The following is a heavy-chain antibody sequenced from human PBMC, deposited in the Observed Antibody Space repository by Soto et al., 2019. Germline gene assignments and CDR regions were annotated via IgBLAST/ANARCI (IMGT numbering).Heavy chain of an antibody. CDR3: TSYYYGSGSLGNTN. V-gene: IGHV3-73*01. Sequence: GGSLRLSCAASGFTFSGSAMHWVRQASGKGLEWVGRIRSKANSYATAYAASVKGRFTISRDDSKNTAYLQMNSLKTEDTAVYYCTSYYYGSGSLGNTNWGQGTLVTVSS. CDR1: GFTFSGSA. D-gene: IGHD3-10*01. CDR2: IRSKANSYAT. J-gene: IGHJ4*02.